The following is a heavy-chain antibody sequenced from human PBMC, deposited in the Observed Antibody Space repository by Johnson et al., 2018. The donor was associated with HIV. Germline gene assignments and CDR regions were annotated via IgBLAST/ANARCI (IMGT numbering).Heavy chain of an antibody. Sequence: QVQLVESGGGLVKPGGSLRLSCAASGFTFSDYYMSWIRQAPGKGLEWVSYITSSGSTIYYADSVKGRFTISRDNAKNSLYLQMKRLRAEDTAVYYCTKGEWDGRGSYTRVGAFDIWGQGTMVTVSS. V-gene: IGHV3-11*04. J-gene: IGHJ3*02. CDR2: ITSSGSTI. CDR3: TKGEWDGRGSYTRVGAFDI. CDR1: GFTFSDYY. D-gene: IGHD3-3*01.